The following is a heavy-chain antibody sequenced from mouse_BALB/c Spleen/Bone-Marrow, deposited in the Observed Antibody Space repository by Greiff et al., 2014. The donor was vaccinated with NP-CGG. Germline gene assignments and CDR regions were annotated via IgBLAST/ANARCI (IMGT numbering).Heavy chain of an antibody. CDR2: VNPYNGGT. CDR1: GYTFTDYY. V-gene: IGHV1-19*01. D-gene: IGHD2-10*01. J-gene: IGHJ2*01. Sequence: VQLKESGPELVEPGASVKMSCKASGYTFTDYYMDWVKQSHGESFEWIGRVNPYNGGTSYNQKFKGKATLTVDKSSSTAYMELNSLTSEDSAVYYCARPPYYGNYVDYWGQGTTLTVSS. CDR3: ARPPYYGNYVDY.